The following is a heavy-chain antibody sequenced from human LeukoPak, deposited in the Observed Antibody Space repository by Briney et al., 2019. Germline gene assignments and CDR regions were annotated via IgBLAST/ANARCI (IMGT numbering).Heavy chain of an antibody. D-gene: IGHD4-23*01. CDR2: IYHSGST. CDR3: AREGYGGNGDEYFQH. V-gene: IGHV4-4*02. J-gene: IGHJ1*01. Sequence: SGTLSLTCAVSGGSISSSNWWSWVRQPPGKGLEWIGEIYHSGSTNYNPSLKSRVTISVDKSKNQFSLKLSSVTAADTAVYYCAREGYGGNGDEYFQHWGQGTLVTVSS. CDR1: GGSISSSNW.